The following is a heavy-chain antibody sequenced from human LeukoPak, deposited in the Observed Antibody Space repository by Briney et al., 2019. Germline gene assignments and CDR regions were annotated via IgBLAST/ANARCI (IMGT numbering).Heavy chain of an antibody. V-gene: IGHV3-30*02. Sequence: GGSLRLSCAASGFTFSSYGMHWVRQAPGKGLEWVAFIRYDGSNKYYADSVKGRFTISRDNSKNTLCLEMNSLTAEDTAVYYCVKDQGRGTYSFDYWGQGTLVTVSS. CDR1: GFTFSSYG. D-gene: IGHD1-26*01. CDR3: VKDQGRGTYSFDY. J-gene: IGHJ4*02. CDR2: IRYDGSNK.